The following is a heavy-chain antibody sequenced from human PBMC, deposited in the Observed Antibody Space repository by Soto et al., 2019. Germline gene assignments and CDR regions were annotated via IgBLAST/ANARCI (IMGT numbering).Heavy chain of an antibody. Sequence: SVKVSCKASGGTFSSYAISWVRQAPGQGLEWMGGIIPIFGTANYAQKFQGRVTITADESTSTAYMELSSLRSEDTAVYYWASGNGDTGDYYYYGMDVWGQGTTVTVSS. D-gene: IGHD5-18*01. J-gene: IGHJ6*02. V-gene: IGHV1-69*13. CDR1: GGTFSSYA. CDR3: ASGNGDTGDYYYYGMDV. CDR2: IIPIFGTA.